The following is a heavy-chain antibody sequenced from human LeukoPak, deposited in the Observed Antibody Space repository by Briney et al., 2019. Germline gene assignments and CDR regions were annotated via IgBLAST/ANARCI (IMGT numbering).Heavy chain of an antibody. V-gene: IGHV1-18*01. Sequence: VASVKLSCKASGYTFTSYGISWVRQAPGQGLEWMGWISAYNGNTNYAQKLQGRVTMTTDTSTSTAYMELRSLRSDDTAVYYCARVQDYYYYMDVWGKGTTVTVSS. CDR2: ISAYNGNT. CDR1: GYTFTSYG. CDR3: ARVQDYYYYMDV. J-gene: IGHJ6*03.